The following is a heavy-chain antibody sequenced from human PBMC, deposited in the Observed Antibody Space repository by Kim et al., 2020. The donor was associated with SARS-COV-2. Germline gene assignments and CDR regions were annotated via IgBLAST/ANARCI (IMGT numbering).Heavy chain of an antibody. CDR3: ASLRSYGSGSYSPLGY. J-gene: IGHJ4*02. Sequence: SLKSRVTISVDKSKNQFSLRLSSVTAADTAVYYCASLRSYGSGSYSPLGYWGQGTLVTVSS. V-gene: IGHV4-4*02. D-gene: IGHD3-10*01.